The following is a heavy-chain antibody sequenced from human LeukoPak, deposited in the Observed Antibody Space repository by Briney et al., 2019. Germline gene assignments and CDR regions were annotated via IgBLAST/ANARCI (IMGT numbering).Heavy chain of an antibody. D-gene: IGHD3-10*01. CDR2: ISSSSSYI. CDR3: ARAPGLSGSYYYYMDV. Sequence: PGGSLRLSCAASGFTFSSYSMNWVRQAPGKGLEWVSSISSSSSYIYYADSVKGRFTISRDNAKNSLYLQMNSLRAEDTAVYYCARAPGLSGSYYYYMDVWGKGTTVTISS. CDR1: GFTFSSYS. J-gene: IGHJ6*03. V-gene: IGHV3-21*01.